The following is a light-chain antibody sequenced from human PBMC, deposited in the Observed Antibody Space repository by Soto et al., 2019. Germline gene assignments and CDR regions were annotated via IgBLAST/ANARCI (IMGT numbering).Light chain of an antibody. CDR2: EVS. J-gene: IGLJ1*01. Sequence: QSALTQPASVSGSPGQSITISCTGTSSDVGGYNYVSRYQQHPDKAPKLMIYEVSNRPSGVSNRFSGSKSGNTASLTISGLQAEDEADYYCSSYTSSSTPYVFGTGTKLTVL. CDR1: SSDVGGYNY. V-gene: IGLV2-14*01. CDR3: SSYTSSSTPYV.